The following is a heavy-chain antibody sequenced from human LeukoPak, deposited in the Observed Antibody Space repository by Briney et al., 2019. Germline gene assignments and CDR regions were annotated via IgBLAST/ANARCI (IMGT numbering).Heavy chain of an antibody. V-gene: IGHV3-21*01. CDR1: GFTFSSYS. Sequence: GGSLRLSCAAPGFTFSSYSMNWVRQAPGKGLEWVSSISSSSNYIYYADSVKGRFTISRDNAKNSLFLQMSSLRVEDTAVYYCARGRTYFDYWGQGTLVTVSS. CDR2: ISSSSNYI. J-gene: IGHJ4*02. CDR3: ARGRTYFDY. D-gene: IGHD3/OR15-3a*01.